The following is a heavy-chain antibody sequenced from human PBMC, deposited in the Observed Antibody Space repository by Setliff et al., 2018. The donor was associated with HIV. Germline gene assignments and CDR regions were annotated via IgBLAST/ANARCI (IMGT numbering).Heavy chain of an antibody. Sequence: SETLSLTCSVSGGPISSSSYYGGWIRQPPGKGLEWIGNIYSSGNTYYNPSLKSRLTVSVDTSKNQLSLKLSSLTAADTAMYYCAGSIVVVTAAPLTWGQGTLVTVSS. CDR2: IYSSGNT. CDR1: GGPISSSSYY. D-gene: IGHD2-21*02. CDR3: AGSIVVVTAAPLT. J-gene: IGHJ5*02. V-gene: IGHV4-39*01.